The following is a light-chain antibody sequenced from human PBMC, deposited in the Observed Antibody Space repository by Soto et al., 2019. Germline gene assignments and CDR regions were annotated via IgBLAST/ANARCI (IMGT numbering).Light chain of an antibody. CDR3: QHRNSWPLS. CDR1: QSVSNF. Sequence: DIVLTQSPATLSLSPGERATLFCRASQSVSNFVAWYQQRPGQAPRLLIYDASNRAAGVPARFSASGSGTDFTLTLNSLEPEDFAVYYCQHRNSWPLSFGQGTRLEIK. CDR2: DAS. J-gene: IGKJ5*01. V-gene: IGKV3-11*01.